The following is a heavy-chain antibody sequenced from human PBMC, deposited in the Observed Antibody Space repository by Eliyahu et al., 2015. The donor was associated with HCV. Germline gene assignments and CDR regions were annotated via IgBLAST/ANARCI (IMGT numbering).Heavy chain of an antibody. CDR1: GFXFSSYS. J-gene: IGHJ4*02. CDR2: ISSSSSTI. CDR3: ARSIVVVTALFDY. D-gene: IGHD2-21*02. Sequence: EVQLVESGGGLVQPGGSXRXSCXASGFXFSSYSMNWVRQAPGKGLEWVSYISSSSSTIYYADSVKGRFTISRDNAKNSLYLQMNSLRDEDTAVYYCARSIVVVTALFDYWGQGTLVTVSS. V-gene: IGHV3-48*02.